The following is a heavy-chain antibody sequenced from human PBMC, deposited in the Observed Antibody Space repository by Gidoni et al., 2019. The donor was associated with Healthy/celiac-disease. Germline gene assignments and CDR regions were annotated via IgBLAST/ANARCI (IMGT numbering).Heavy chain of an antibody. CDR3: ARDCSGGSCYVRGYYGMDV. J-gene: IGHJ6*02. V-gene: IGHV4-4*07. CDR2: IYTSGST. Sequence: PSETLSLTCTVSGGSISSYYWSWIRQPAGKGLEWIGRIYTSGSTTYNPSLKSRVTMSVDTSKNQFSLKLSSVTAADTAVYYCARDCSGGSCYVRGYYGMDVWGQGTTVTVSS. D-gene: IGHD2-15*01. CDR1: GGSISSYY.